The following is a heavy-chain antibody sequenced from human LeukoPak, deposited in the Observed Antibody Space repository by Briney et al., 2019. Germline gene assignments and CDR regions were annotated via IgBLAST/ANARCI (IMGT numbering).Heavy chain of an antibody. D-gene: IGHD3-22*01. CDR3: AKADTYYYDSSGPDFDY. CDR2: ISGSGGST. Sequence: GGSLRLSCAASGFTFSSYAMSWVRQAPGKGLEWVSAISGSGGSTYYADSVKGRFTISRDNSKNTLYLQMNSLRAEDTAVYYCAKADTYYYDSSGPDFDYWGQGTLVTVSS. CDR1: GFTFSSYA. J-gene: IGHJ4*02. V-gene: IGHV3-23*01.